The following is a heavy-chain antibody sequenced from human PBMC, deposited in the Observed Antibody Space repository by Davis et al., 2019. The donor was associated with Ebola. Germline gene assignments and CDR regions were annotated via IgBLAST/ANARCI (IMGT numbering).Heavy chain of an antibody. D-gene: IGHD2-15*01. CDR2: ISSSSSYT. CDR3: ARSIVVVAADYFDY. V-gene: IGHV3-11*06. CDR1: GFTFSDYY. J-gene: IGHJ4*02. Sequence: GESLKISCAASGFTFSDYYMSWIRQAPGKGLEWVSYISSSSSYTNYADSVKGRFTISRDNAKNSLYLQMNSLRAEDTAVYYCARSIVVVAADYFDYWGQGTLVTVSS.